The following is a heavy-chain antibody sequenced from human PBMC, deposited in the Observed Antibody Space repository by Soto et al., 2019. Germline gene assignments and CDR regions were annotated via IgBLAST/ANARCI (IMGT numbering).Heavy chain of an antibody. CDR3: ALIKDCSRTDCYLASFDP. CDR2: IFSNDDK. CDR1: GLSLSNGRLG. D-gene: IGHD2-2*01. V-gene: IGHV2-26*01. J-gene: IGHJ5*02. Sequence: QVTLKESGPVLVKPTETLTLTCTVSGLSLSNGRLGVSWIRQPPGKALEWLAHIFSNDDKSYSTSLKSRLTISTETSSSQLVLTMTNMDPVDSATYYCALIKDCSRTDCYLASFDPWGQGTLVTVSS.